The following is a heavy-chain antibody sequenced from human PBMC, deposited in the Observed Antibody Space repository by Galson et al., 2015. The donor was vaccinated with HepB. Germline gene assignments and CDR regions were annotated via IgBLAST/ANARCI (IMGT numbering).Heavy chain of an antibody. Sequence: SLRLSCAVSGFTFGKFGMHWVRQAPGKGLEWVSGISSNRATIGYADSVKGRFTISRDNANNFLYLQMDSLTTEDTAFYICARSAAHTPLIDFWGQGTLVVVSS. CDR3: ARSAAHTPLIDF. D-gene: IGHD2-15*01. J-gene: IGHJ4*02. CDR2: ISSNRATI. CDR1: GFTFGKFG. V-gene: IGHV3-9*01.